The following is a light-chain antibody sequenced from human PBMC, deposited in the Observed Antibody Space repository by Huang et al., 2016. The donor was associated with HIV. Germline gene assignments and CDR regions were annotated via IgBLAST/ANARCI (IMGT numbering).Light chain of an antibody. CDR1: QGVSSN. CDR2: GAS. J-gene: IGKJ2*01. CDR3: QHYNT. Sequence: EIVMTQSPGTLPVSPGERVTLSCRASQGVSSNLAWYQHKPGQAPRLLIYGASTRATGTPARFSGSGSGTGFTLTINSLQSEDFAIYYCQHYNTFGQGTKLEIK. V-gene: IGKV3-15*01.